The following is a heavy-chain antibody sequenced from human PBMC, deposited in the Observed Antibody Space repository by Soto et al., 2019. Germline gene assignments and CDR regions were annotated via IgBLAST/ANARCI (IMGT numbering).Heavy chain of an antibody. D-gene: IGHD6-19*01. CDR2: IWYDGSIT. CDR3: AKDNSGWDHDAFDI. V-gene: IGHV3-33*06. J-gene: IGHJ3*02. CDR1: GFTFSSYG. Sequence: QVQLVESGGGVVQPGRSLRLSCAASGFTFSSYGMHWVRQAPGKGLEWVAVIWYDGSITSYADSVKGRLTISRDNSRNRLYLQMNSLRAEDTALYYCAKDNSGWDHDAFDIWGQGTMVTVSS.